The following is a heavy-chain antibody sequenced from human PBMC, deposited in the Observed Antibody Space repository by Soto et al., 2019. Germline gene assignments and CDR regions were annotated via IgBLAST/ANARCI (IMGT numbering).Heavy chain of an antibody. J-gene: IGHJ4*02. D-gene: IGHD2-2*01. CDR3: AKWSIVVVPAAGDFDY. V-gene: IGHV3-23*01. CDR2: ISGSGGST. CDR1: GFTFSSYA. Sequence: VQLLESGGGLVQPGGSLRLSCAASGFTFSSYAMSWVRQAPGKGLAWVSVISGSGGSTYYADSVKGRFTISRDNSKNTLYLQMNSLRAEDTAVYYCAKWSIVVVPAAGDFDYWGQGTLVTVSS.